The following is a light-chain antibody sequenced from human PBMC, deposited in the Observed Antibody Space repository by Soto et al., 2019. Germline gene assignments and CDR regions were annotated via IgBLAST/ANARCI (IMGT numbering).Light chain of an antibody. CDR2: GNN. J-gene: IGLJ2*01. CDR3: QSYDSSLRVV. CDR1: SSNIGAGYD. Sequence: QPVLTQPPSVSGAPGQRVTISCTGSSSNIGAGYDVHWYQQLPGTAPKLLIYGNNNRPSGVPDRFSGSKSGTSASLAIPGLQAEDEADYYCQSYDSSLRVVFGGGTKVTVL. V-gene: IGLV1-40*01.